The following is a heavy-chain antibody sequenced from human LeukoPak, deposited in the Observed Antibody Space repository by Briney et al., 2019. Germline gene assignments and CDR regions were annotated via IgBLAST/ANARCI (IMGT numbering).Heavy chain of an antibody. Sequence: SETLSLTXAVYGGSFSGYYWSWIRQPPGKGLEWIGEINHSGSTNYNPSLKSRVTISVDTSKNQFSLKLSSVTAADTAVYYCARVGSGWYTDYWGQGTLVTVSS. V-gene: IGHV4-34*01. D-gene: IGHD6-19*01. J-gene: IGHJ4*02. CDR1: GGSFSGYY. CDR3: ARVGSGWYTDY. CDR2: INHSGST.